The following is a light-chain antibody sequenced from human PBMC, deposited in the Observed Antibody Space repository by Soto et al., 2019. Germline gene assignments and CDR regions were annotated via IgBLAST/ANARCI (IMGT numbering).Light chain of an antibody. CDR3: QQYTKWPLT. CDR1: QSVYNN. Sequence: EIVMTQSPATLSVSPGEKATLSCRASQSVYNNLAWYQQQPGQAPRLLIYFASTRATGIPARFSGSGSGTEFSLTISSLQSEDFALYYCQQYTKWPLTFGGGTKVETK. J-gene: IGKJ4*01. CDR2: FAS. V-gene: IGKV3-15*01.